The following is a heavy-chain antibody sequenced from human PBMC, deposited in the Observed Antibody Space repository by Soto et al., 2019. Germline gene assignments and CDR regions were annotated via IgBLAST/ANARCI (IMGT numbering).Heavy chain of an antibody. Sequence: PGGSLRLSCAASGFTFSNVWMSWVRQAPGKGLEWVGRIKSKTDGGTTDYAAPVKGRFTISRDDSKNTLYLQMNSLKTEDTAVYYCTTDPAPESPYGMDVWGQGTTVTVSS. CDR2: IKSKTDGGTT. J-gene: IGHJ6*02. CDR1: GFTFSNVW. CDR3: TTDPAPESPYGMDV. V-gene: IGHV3-15*01.